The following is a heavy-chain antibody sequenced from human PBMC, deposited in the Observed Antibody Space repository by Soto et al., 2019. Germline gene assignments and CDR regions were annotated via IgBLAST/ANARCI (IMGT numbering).Heavy chain of an antibody. CDR3: ARDIGFDIDY. J-gene: IGHJ4*02. D-gene: IGHD5-12*01. Sequence: QVQLVQSGAEVQKPGASVKVSCKTSGYTFNDFGITWVRQAPGLGLEWLGWIYSKAVTINFAPKFQGRVIMTTDTSTSTAYMELTSLTFADSAVYFCARDIGFDIDYWGQGSLVTVS. CDR2: IYSKAVTI. V-gene: IGHV1-18*01. CDR1: GYTFNDFG.